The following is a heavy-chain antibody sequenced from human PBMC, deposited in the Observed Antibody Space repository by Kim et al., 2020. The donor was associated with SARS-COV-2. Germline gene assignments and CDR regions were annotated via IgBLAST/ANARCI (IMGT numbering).Heavy chain of an antibody. J-gene: IGHJ4*02. CDR3: ARLGYYDSSGN. CDR2: IYYSGST. Sequence: SETLSLTCTVSGGSISSSSYYWGWIRQPPGKGLEWIGSIYYSGSTYYNPSLKSRVTISVDTSKNQFSLKLSSVTAADTAVYYCARLGYYDSSGNWGQGTLVTVSS. CDR1: GGSISSSSYY. V-gene: IGHV4-39*01. D-gene: IGHD3-22*01.